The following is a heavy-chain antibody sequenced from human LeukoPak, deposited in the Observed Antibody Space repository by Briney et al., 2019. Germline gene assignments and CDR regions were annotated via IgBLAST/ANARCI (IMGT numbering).Heavy chain of an antibody. Sequence: GGSLRLSCAASGFTFSSYAMSWVRQAPGKGLERVSAISGSGGSTYYADSVKGRFTISRDNSKNTLYLQMNSLRAEDTAVYCCANGGANGAFDIWGQGTMVTISS. CDR1: GFTFSSYA. CDR2: ISGSGGST. J-gene: IGHJ3*02. D-gene: IGHD3-3*01. CDR3: ANGGANGAFDI. V-gene: IGHV3-23*01.